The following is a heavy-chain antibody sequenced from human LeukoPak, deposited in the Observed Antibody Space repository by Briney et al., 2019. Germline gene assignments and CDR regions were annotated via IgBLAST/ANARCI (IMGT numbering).Heavy chain of an antibody. J-gene: IGHJ6*02. CDR3: ARESLLSGWYDVGRNYYYYGMDV. Sequence: ASVKVSCKASGYTFTGYYMHWVRQAPGQGLEWMGWINPNSGGTNYAQKFQGRVTMTRDTFISTAYMELSRLRSDDTAVYYCARESLLSGWYDVGRNYYYYGMDVWGQGTTVTVSS. V-gene: IGHV1-2*02. D-gene: IGHD6-19*01. CDR1: GYTFTGYY. CDR2: INPNSGGT.